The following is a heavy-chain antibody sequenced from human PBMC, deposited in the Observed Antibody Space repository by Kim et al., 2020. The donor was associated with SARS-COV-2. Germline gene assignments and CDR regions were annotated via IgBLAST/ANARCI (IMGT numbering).Heavy chain of an antibody. V-gene: IGHV4-34*01. J-gene: IGHJ3*02. CDR2: INHSGST. Sequence: SETLSLTCAVYGGSFSGYYWSWIRQPPGKGLEWIGEINHSGSTNYNPSLKSRVTISVDTSKNQFSLKLSSVTAADTAVYYCARVVTTVVTPGIDVHDAFDIWGQGTMVTVSS. CDR1: GGSFSGYY. CDR3: ARVVTTVVTPGIDVHDAFDI. D-gene: IGHD4-17*01.